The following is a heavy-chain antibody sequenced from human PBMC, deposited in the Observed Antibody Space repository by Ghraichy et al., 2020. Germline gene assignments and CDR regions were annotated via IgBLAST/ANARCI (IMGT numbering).Heavy chain of an antibody. Sequence: GGSLRLSCAASGFTFSTYIMNWVRQAPGKGLEWVSYISSSSSTIYYADSVKGRFTISRDNAKNSLYLQMNSLRDEDTAVYYCARARTVVKDYWGQGTLVTVSA. CDR3: ARARTVVKDY. V-gene: IGHV3-48*02. CDR2: ISSSSSTI. CDR1: GFTFSTYI. J-gene: IGHJ4*02. D-gene: IGHD4-23*01.